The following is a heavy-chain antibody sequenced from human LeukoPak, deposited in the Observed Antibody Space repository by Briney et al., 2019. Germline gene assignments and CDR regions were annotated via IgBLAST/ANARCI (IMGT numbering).Heavy chain of an antibody. CDR1: GFTFTKYG. Sequence: PGGSLRLSCAASGFTFTKYGMSWVRQAPGKGLEWVGRIKSKTDGGTTDYAAPVKGRFTISRDDSKNTLYLQMNSLKTEDTAVYYCTTGGGRSYYDILTGYVHFDYWGQGTLVTVSS. CDR3: TTGGGRSYYDILTGYVHFDY. CDR2: IKSKTDGGTT. V-gene: IGHV3-15*01. D-gene: IGHD3-9*01. J-gene: IGHJ4*02.